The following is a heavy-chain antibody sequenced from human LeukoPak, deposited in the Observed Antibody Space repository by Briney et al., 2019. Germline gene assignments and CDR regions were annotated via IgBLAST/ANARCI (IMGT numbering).Heavy chain of an antibody. CDR3: ARGRPHGNDY. J-gene: IGHJ4*02. CDR1: GFDFSNYW. D-gene: IGHD4-23*01. Sequence: GGSLRLSCAASGFDFSNYWMYWVRQAPGKGLEWVANIKQDGSEKYYVDSVRGRFSISRDNAKNTLYLQMNSLRVEDTAVYYCARGRPHGNDYWGQGTLVTVSS. V-gene: IGHV3-7*01. CDR2: IKQDGSEK.